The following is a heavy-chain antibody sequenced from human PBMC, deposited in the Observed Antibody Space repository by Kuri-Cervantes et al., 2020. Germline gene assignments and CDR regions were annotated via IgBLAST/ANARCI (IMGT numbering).Heavy chain of an antibody. D-gene: IGHD3-22*01. CDR3: ASGGYDTSGFDY. CDR1: GYTFTGYY. Sequence: ASVKVSCKASGYTFTGYYMHWVRQAPGQGLEWMGWINPNSGGTNYAQKSQGRVTMTRDASTSTVYMELSSLRSEDTAVYYCASGGYDTSGFDYWGQGTLVTVSS. V-gene: IGHV1-2*02. J-gene: IGHJ4*02. CDR2: INPNSGGT.